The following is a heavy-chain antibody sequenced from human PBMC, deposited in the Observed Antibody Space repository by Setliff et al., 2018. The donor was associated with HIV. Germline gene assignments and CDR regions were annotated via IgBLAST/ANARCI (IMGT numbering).Heavy chain of an antibody. CDR2: IKKDGSDK. CDR3: LRGGSFGDIPNC. V-gene: IGHV3-7*01. CDR1: GFTFSNSW. J-gene: IGHJ4*02. D-gene: IGHD4-17*01. Sequence: SGGSLRLSCAASGFTFSNSWMTWVRQAPGKGLEWVANIKKDGSDKFYADSVKGRFTVSRDNAKNSLYLQMNSLRAGDTAVYYCLRGGSFGDIPNCWGQGTLVTVSS.